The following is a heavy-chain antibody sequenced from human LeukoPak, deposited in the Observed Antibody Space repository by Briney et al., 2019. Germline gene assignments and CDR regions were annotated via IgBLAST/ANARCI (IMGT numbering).Heavy chain of an antibody. CDR1: GFTFSSYA. D-gene: IGHD2-2*01. Sequence: GGSLRLSCAASGFTFSSYAMHWVRQAPGKGLEWVAVISYDGSNKYYADSVKGRFTISRDNSKNTLYLQINSLRAEDTAVYYCARDQLGYCSSTSCPRKAYYYYGMDVWGQGTTVTVSS. J-gene: IGHJ6*02. CDR3: ARDQLGYCSSTSCPRKAYYYYGMDV. CDR2: ISYDGSNK. V-gene: IGHV3-30-3*01.